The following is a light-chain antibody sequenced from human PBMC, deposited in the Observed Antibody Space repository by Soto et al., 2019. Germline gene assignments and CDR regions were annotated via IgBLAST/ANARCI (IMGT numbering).Light chain of an antibody. J-gene: IGLJ3*02. CDR3: QSQDRSLSASV. Sequence: QSALTQPRSVSGSPGQSVTISCTGTISDVAGYNYVSWYQHHPGKAPKLLIYGNNIRPSGVPDRFSGSKSGTSASLTITGLQAEDEAEYYCQSQDRSLSASVFGGGTKLTVL. CDR2: GNN. V-gene: IGLV2-11*01. CDR1: ISDVAGYNY.